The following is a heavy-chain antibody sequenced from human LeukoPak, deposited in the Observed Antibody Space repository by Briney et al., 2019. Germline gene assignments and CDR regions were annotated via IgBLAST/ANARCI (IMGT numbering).Heavy chain of an antibody. CDR3: ARDSPSYGMDV. J-gene: IGHJ6*02. V-gene: IGHV4-31*03. CDR2: IYYSGST. CDR1: GGSISSGGYY. Sequence: SETLSLTCTVSGGSISSGGYYWSWIRQHPGKGLEWIGYIYYSGSTYYNPSLKSRVTISVDTSKNQFSLKLSSVTAADTAVYYCARDSPSYGMDVCGQGTTVTVSS.